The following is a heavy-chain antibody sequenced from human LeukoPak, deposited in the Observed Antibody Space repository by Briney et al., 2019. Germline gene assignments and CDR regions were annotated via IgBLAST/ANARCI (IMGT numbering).Heavy chain of an antibody. Sequence: GGSLRLSCAASGFTFTSYAMSWVRQAPGKGLEWVSAITGSGGTTYYADFVKGRFTISRDNSKNTLYLQMNGLRVEDTAVYYCAKTKPYGTTWYGGIDWGQGALVTVSS. J-gene: IGHJ4*02. CDR2: ITGSGGTT. CDR1: GFTFTSYA. V-gene: IGHV3-23*01. CDR3: AKTKPYGTTWYGGID. D-gene: IGHD6-13*01.